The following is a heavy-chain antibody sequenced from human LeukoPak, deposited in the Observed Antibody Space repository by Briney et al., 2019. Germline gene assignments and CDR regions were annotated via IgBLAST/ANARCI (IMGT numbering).Heavy chain of an antibody. CDR1: GFTFDDYA. Sequence: PGGSLRLSCAASGFTFDDYAMHWVRQAPGKGLVWVSRLTPDGRNTDYADFVKGRFTISRDDAKNTVFLQMNSLRVEDTAVYYCVRGGNGHTSGQFDFWGQGALVTVSS. CDR2: LTPDGRNT. D-gene: IGHD1-1*01. J-gene: IGHJ4*02. V-gene: IGHV3-74*01. CDR3: VRGGNGHTSGQFDF.